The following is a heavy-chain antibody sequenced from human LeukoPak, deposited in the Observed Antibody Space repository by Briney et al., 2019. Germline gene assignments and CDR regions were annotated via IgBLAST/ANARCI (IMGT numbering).Heavy chain of an antibody. J-gene: IGHJ3*01. CDR2: ISWNSGSI. Sequence: GGSLRLSCAASGFTFDDYAMHWVRQAPGKGLEWVSGISWNSGSIGYADSVKGRFTISRDNAKNSLYLQMNSLRAEDTALYYCASETTRGYSYGSPTDGFDLWGQGTMVTVSS. D-gene: IGHD5-18*01. CDR3: ASETTRGYSYGSPTDGFDL. CDR1: GFTFDDYA. V-gene: IGHV3-9*01.